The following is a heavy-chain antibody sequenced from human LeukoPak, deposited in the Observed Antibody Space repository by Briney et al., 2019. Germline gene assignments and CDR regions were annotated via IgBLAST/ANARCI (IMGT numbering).Heavy chain of an antibody. J-gene: IGHJ4*02. D-gene: IGHD2-21*02. Sequence: SETLSLTCTVSGYSISSGYYWGWIRQPPGRGLAWMGSIYHSGSTYYNPSLKSRVTISVDTSKNQFSLKLSSVTAADTAVYYCARAIVVVTAFYFDYWGQGTLVTVSS. CDR3: ARAIVVVTAFYFDY. CDR2: IYHSGST. CDR1: GYSISSGYY. V-gene: IGHV4-38-2*02.